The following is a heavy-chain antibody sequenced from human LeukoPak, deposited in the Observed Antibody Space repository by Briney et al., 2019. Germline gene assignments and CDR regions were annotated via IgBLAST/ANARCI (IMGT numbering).Heavy chain of an antibody. CDR2: SSGSGSST. Sequence: GGSLRLSCAASGFTFSTYAMSWVRQAPGKGLEWVSVSSGSGSSTYYADSVKGRFTISRDNSKNTLYRQMSSLRAEDTAVYYCAKRRVGGDAFDIWGQGTVVTVSS. D-gene: IGHD4-23*01. CDR1: GFTFSTYA. V-gene: IGHV3-23*01. J-gene: IGHJ3*02. CDR3: AKRRVGGDAFDI.